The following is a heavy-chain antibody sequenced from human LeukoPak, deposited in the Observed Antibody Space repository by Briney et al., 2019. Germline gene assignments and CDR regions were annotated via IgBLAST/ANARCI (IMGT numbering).Heavy chain of an antibody. CDR3: ARRSRSADYYYYYMDV. Sequence: SETLSLTCTVSGDSISNYYWTWIRQPPGKGLEWIGFIYCSGSTNYHPSLKSRVTISVDTSKNQFSLKLSSVTAADTAVYYCARRSRSADYYYYYMDVWGKGTTVTVSS. D-gene: IGHD6-25*01. CDR2: IYCSGST. V-gene: IGHV4-59*01. CDR1: GDSISNYY. J-gene: IGHJ6*03.